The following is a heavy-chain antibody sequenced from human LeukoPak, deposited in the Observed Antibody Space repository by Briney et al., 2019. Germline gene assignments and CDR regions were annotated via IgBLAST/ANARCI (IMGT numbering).Heavy chain of an antibody. CDR1: GFTFSSYS. CDR2: ISSSSSYI. J-gene: IGHJ5*02. CDR3: ARDLYGSGINGDGWFDP. V-gene: IGHV3-21*01. Sequence: PGGSLRLSCAASGFTFSSYSMNWVRQAPGKGLEWVSSISSSSSYIYYADSVKGRFTISRDNAKNSLYLQMNSLRAEDTAVYYCARDLYGSGINGDGWFDPWGQGTLVTVSS. D-gene: IGHD3-10*01.